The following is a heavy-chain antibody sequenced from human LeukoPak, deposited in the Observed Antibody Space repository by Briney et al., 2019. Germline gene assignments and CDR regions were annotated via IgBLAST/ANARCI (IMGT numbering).Heavy chain of an antibody. Sequence: GGSLRLSCAASGFTFSSYEMNWVRQAPGKGLEWVSYISSSGSTIYYADSVKGRFTISRDNAKNSLYLQMNSLRSEDTAIYYCARDNSVGDNAWWFDPWGQGTLVTVSS. CDR1: GFTFSSYE. CDR2: ISSSGSTI. CDR3: ARDNSVGDNAWWFDP. J-gene: IGHJ5*02. V-gene: IGHV3-48*03. D-gene: IGHD1-26*01.